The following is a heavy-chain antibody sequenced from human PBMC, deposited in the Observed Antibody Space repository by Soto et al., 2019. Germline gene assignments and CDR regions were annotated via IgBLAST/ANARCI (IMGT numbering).Heavy chain of an antibody. V-gene: IGHV3-48*02. Sequence: DVQLVGSGGGLVQPGGSLRLSCVASGFPFSSYAMHWVRQAPGKGLEWISYINGASTTTFYADSVKGRFTVSRDNAKNSVYLQMSSLRHEDTAFYYCVRDLSHWGQGMLVTVSS. CDR3: VRDLSH. J-gene: IGHJ4*02. CDR2: INGASTTT. CDR1: GFPFSSYA.